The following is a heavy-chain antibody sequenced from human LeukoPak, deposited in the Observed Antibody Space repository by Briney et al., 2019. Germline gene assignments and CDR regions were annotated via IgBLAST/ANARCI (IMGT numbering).Heavy chain of an antibody. Sequence: QPGGSLRISCATSGFTFTNHGMTWVRQAPGKGLEWVAVISVSGTTTYYADSVKGRFTISRDNSKNTLYLQMNSLRAEDTAVYYCAKDKYYYDSSGYPPPAGDYWGQGTLVTVSS. D-gene: IGHD3-22*01. V-gene: IGHV3-23*01. CDR1: GFTFTNHG. J-gene: IGHJ4*02. CDR2: ISVSGTTT. CDR3: AKDKYYYDSSGYPPPAGDY.